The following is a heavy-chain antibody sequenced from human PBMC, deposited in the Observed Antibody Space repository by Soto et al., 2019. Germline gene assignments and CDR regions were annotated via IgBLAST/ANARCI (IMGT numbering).Heavy chain of an antibody. J-gene: IGHJ5*02. CDR3: ARGGGSTFNWFDP. Sequence: QLQLQESGPGLVKPSETLSLTCTVSGGSISSFNYFWGWIRQPPGKGLEWIGSLYYSGNTYDNPSLQSRVTISVYTSKKQCTLTLRSVTAADTAVYYCARGGGSTFNWFDPWGQGTLVTVSP. CDR2: LYYSGNT. D-gene: IGHD2-15*01. V-gene: IGHV4-39*01. CDR1: GGSISSFNYF.